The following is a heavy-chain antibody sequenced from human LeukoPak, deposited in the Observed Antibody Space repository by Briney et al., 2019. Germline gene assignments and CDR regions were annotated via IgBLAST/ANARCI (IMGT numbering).Heavy chain of an antibody. J-gene: IGHJ4*02. CDR3: ARGVDYYGV. CDR2: INHSGGT. D-gene: IGHD3-10*01. CDR1: GGSFSGYS. Sequence: SETLSLTCAVYGGSFSGYSWNWIRQPPVKGLEWIGEINHSGGTNYNPSLKSRVTISVDTSKKQFSLKLSSVTAAGTAVNYCARGVDYYGVWGQGTLVTVSS. V-gene: IGHV4-34*01.